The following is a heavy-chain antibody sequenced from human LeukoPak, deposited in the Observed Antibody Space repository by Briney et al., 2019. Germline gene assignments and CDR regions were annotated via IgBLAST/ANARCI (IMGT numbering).Heavy chain of an antibody. D-gene: IGHD3-10*01. CDR1: GGSISSGGYS. Sequence: PSETLSLTCAVSGGSISSGGYSWSWIRQPPGKGLEWIGYIYHSGSTYYNPSLKSRVTISVDRSKNQFSLKLSSVTAADTAVYYCASGPEAGSGSYYRGPWGKGTLVTVSS. J-gene: IGHJ5*02. V-gene: IGHV4-30-2*01. CDR3: ASGPEAGSGSYYRGP. CDR2: IYHSGST.